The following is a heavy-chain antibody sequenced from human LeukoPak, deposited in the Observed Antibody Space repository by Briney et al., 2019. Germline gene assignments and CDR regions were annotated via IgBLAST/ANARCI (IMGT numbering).Heavy chain of an antibody. V-gene: IGHV3-11*06. CDR2: ISGSSYYT. D-gene: IGHD2-21*01. Sequence: GGSLRLSCAASGFTFSDYYMSWIRQAPGKGLEWVSYISGSSYYTKYADSVKGRFTISRDNAKNSLYLQMNSLRAKDTAVYYCARSSSSGGGDSFDIWGQGTMVTVSS. CDR1: GFTFSDYY. J-gene: IGHJ3*02. CDR3: ARSSSSGGGDSFDI.